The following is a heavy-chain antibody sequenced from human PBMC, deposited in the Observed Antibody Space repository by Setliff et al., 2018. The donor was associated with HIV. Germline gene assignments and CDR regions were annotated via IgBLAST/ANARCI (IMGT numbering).Heavy chain of an antibody. Sequence: SVKVSCKASGGTFSNYAISWVRQAPGQGLEWMGGIIPTFGTANYAQKFQGRVTITTDESTSTAYMELSSLRSEDTAVYYCARGHLDYNFWDEVLGNWFDPWGQGTLVTVSS. CDR2: IIPTFGTA. V-gene: IGHV1-69*05. J-gene: IGHJ5*02. D-gene: IGHD3-3*01. CDR3: ARGHLDYNFWDEVLGNWFDP. CDR1: GGTFSNYA.